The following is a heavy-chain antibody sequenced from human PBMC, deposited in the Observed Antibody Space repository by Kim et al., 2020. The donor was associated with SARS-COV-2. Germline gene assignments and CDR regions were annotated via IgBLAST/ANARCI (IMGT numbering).Heavy chain of an antibody. V-gene: IGHV4-59*01. J-gene: IGHJ3*02. CDR3: AREASSGWYDAFDI. D-gene: IGHD6-19*01. Sequence: TPSLSGRVTISVATSKTPFSLKLSSVTAADTAVYYCAREASSGWYDAFDIWGQGTMVTVSS.